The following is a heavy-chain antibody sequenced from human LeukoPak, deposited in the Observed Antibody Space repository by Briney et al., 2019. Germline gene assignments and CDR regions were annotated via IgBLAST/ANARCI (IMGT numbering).Heavy chain of an antibody. Sequence: GGSLRLSCAASGFTFSSYSMNWVRQAPGKGLEWVSYISSSSSTIYYADSVKGRFTISRDNAKNSLYLQMNSLRAEDTAVYYCARDPRPSIYGDQYYFDYWGQGTLVTVSS. CDR2: ISSSSSTI. CDR1: GFTFSSYS. J-gene: IGHJ4*02. D-gene: IGHD4-17*01. CDR3: ARDPRPSIYGDQYYFDY. V-gene: IGHV3-48*01.